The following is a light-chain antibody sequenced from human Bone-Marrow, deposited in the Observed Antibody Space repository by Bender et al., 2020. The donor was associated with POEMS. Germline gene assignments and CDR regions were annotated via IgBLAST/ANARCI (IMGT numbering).Light chain of an antibody. CDR1: TSDVGRYKY. J-gene: IGLJ2*01. V-gene: IGLV2-11*01. CDR2: DVD. Sequence: QSALAQPRSVSGSPGQSVTVSCTGTTSDVGRYKYVSWYQQHPGKVPKLIIYDVDKRPSGVPDRFSGSKSGNTASLTISGLQGEDEADYYCSSDAGSYHVVFGRGTKVTVL. CDR3: SSDAGSYHVV.